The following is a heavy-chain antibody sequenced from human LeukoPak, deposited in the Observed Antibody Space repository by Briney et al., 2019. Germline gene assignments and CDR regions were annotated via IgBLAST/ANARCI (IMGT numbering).Heavy chain of an antibody. CDR3: VRRVLPFSRPSNFDY. CDR1: GGSVSSSTYA. D-gene: IGHD2-2*01. CDR2: IYYSRTT. J-gene: IGHJ4*02. V-gene: IGHV4-39*01. Sequence: TSETLSLTCSVSGGSVSSSTYAWGWIRQPPGKGLEWIGNIYYSRTTYYNPSLKSRVTISIDTSKKQFSLKLTSVTAADTAVYYCVRRVLPFSRPSNFDYWGQGILVTLSS.